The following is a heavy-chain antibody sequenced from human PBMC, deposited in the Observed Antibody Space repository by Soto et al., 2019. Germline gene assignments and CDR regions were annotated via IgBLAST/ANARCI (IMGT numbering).Heavy chain of an antibody. V-gene: IGHV4-61*01. Sequence: LSLTCTVSGGSVSSGSYYWSWIRQPPGKGLEWIGYIYYSGSTNYNPSLKSRVTISVDTSKNQFSLKLSSVTAADTAVYYCARVAGYSSSWYWDGWFDPWGQGTLVTVSS. D-gene: IGHD6-13*01. J-gene: IGHJ5*02. CDR1: GGSVSSGSYY. CDR3: ARVAGYSSSWYWDGWFDP. CDR2: IYYSGST.